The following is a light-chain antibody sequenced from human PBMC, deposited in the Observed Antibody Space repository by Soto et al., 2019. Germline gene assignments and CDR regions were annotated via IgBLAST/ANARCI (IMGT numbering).Light chain of an antibody. CDR3: HHYGISHYT. J-gene: IGKJ2*01. CDR1: QSVSNSY. Sequence: EIVLTQSPGTLSLSTEERATLSCRASQSVSNSYLAWYQQKPGQAPRLLIYGASSRATCIPDRFSGSGSGTDFTPTIIRLEQEEFAVYYCHHYGISHYTFGHGTKLEVK. CDR2: GAS. V-gene: IGKV3-20*01.